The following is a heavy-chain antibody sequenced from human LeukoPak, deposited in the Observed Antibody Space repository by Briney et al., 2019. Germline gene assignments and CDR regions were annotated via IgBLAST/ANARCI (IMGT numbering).Heavy chain of an antibody. V-gene: IGHV4-34*01. CDR2: SSPTGDIT. J-gene: IGHJ4*02. D-gene: IGHD2-21*01. CDR3: ARVPDFIARPCDS. Sequence: SETLSLTCAVYGGSFSGNYWALIRQTPGRGLEWIGESSPTGDITGYSPSLKGRATIFVDSSKKQFSLRLTSVTAADTGVYYCARVPDFIARPCDSWGPGTLVTVSS. CDR1: GGSFSGNY.